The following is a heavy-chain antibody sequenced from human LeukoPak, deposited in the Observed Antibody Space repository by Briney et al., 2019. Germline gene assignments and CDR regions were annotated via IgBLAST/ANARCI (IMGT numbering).Heavy chain of an antibody. Sequence: SETLSLTCAVYGGSFSGYYCSWRRQPPGKVEEWIGENNHSGSTNYNPSLQSQVTISVDTSKNQSSLQLSSVTAAGTGVYYCARGGRWLQLGFDPWGQGTLVTVSS. V-gene: IGHV4-34*01. CDR3: ARGGRWLQLGFDP. CDR1: GGSFSGYY. CDR2: NNHSGST. D-gene: IGHD5-12*01. J-gene: IGHJ5*02.